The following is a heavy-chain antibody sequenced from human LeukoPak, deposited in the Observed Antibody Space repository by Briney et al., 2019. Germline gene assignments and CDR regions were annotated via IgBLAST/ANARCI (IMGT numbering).Heavy chain of an antibody. J-gene: IGHJ4*02. CDR2: INHSGST. D-gene: IGHD3-22*01. V-gene: IGHV4-34*01. CDR1: GGSISNY. Sequence: SETLSLTCTVSGGSISNYWSWIRQPPGKGLEWIGEINHSGSTNYSPSLKSRVTISVDTSKNQFSLRLSSVTAAGTAVYYCARVSSRRLPPTYSYDRRNYFDYWGQGTLVTVSS. CDR3: ARVSSRRLPPTYSYDRRNYFDY.